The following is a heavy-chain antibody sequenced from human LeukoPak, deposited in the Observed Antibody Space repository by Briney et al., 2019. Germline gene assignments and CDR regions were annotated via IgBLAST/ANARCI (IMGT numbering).Heavy chain of an antibody. D-gene: IGHD3-22*01. J-gene: IGHJ4*02. CDR2: INPNSGGT. CDR1: GYTFTGYY. Sequence: GASVKVSCKASGYTFTGYYMHWVRQAPGQGLEWMGWINPNSGGTNYAQKFQGRVTMTRDTSISTAYMELSRLRSDDTAVYYCASWGITMIVVEWYYFDYWGQGTLVTVSS. V-gene: IGHV1-2*02. CDR3: ASWGITMIVVEWYYFDY.